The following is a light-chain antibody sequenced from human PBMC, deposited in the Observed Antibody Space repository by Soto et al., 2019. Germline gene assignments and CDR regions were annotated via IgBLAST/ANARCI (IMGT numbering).Light chain of an antibody. CDR1: QSVSSN. Sequence: EIVMTQSPATLSVSPGERDTLSCRASQSVSSNLAWYQQKPGQAPRLLIYGASTRATGIPARFSGSGSGTEFTLTISSLQSEDFAVYYCQQYNNWPRGTFGQGTKVDIK. V-gene: IGKV3-15*01. CDR3: QQYNNWPRGT. J-gene: IGKJ2*01. CDR2: GAS.